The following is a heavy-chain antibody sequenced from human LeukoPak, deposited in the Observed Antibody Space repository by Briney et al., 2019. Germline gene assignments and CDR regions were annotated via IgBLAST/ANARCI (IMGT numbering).Heavy chain of an antibody. CDR1: GFSFTRYW. D-gene: IGHD1-26*01. Sequence: GGSLRLSCAASGFSFTRYWMTWVRQAPGTGLELVANIKEDGSEKYYVDSVKGRFTISRDNAKNSLYLQMNSLRAEDTAVYYCVCGGSYYVAWGQGTLVTVSS. V-gene: IGHV3-7*01. CDR2: IKEDGSEK. J-gene: IGHJ5*02. CDR3: VCGGSYYVA.